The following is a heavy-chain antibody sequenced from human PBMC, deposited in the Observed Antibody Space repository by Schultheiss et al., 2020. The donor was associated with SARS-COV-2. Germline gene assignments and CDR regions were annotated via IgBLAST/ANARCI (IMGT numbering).Heavy chain of an antibody. CDR3: AREALSIAGTLSRFAFDI. D-gene: IGHD1-20*01. J-gene: IGHJ3*02. Sequence: ASVKVSCKASGYTFTSYGISWVRQAPGQGLEWMGWISAYNGNTNYAQKLQGRVTMTTDTSTSTAYMELRSLRSDDTAVYYCAREALSIAGTLSRFAFDIWGQGTMGTGSS. CDR2: ISAYNGNT. V-gene: IGHV1-18*01. CDR1: GYTFTSYG.